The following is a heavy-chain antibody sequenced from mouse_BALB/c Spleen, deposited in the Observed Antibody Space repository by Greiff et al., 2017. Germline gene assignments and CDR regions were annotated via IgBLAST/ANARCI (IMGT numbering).Heavy chain of an antibody. J-gene: IGHJ1*01. D-gene: IGHD1-1*01. Sequence: VKLMESGPGLVAPSQSLSITCTVSGFSLTSYGVHWVRQPPGKGLEWLGVIWAGGSTNYNSALMSRLSISKDNSKSQVFLKMNSLQTDDTAMYYCARDGFTTVSYWYFDVWGAGTTVTVSS. V-gene: IGHV2-9*02. CDR2: IWAGGST. CDR3: ARDGFTTVSYWYFDV. CDR1: GFSLTSYG.